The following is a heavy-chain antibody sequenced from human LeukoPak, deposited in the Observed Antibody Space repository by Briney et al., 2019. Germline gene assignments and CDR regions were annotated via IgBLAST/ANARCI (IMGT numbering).Heavy chain of an antibody. V-gene: IGHV1-8*02. CDR3: ARGPYYDREGYNWFDP. Sequence: ASVKVSCKASGYTFTSYYMHWVRQATGQGLEWMGWMNPNSGNTGYAQKFQGRVTMTRNTSISTAYMELSSLRSEDTAVYYCARGPYYDREGYNWFDPWGQGTLVTVSS. J-gene: IGHJ5*02. CDR1: GYTFTSYY. D-gene: IGHD3-22*01. CDR2: MNPNSGNT.